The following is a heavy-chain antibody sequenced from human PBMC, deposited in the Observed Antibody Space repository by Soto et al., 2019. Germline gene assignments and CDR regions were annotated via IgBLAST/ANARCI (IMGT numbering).Heavy chain of an antibody. D-gene: IGHD4-17*01. Sequence: EVQLLESGGGLVQPGGSLRLSFAASGFTFSSYAMSWVRQAPGKGLEWVSGISGSGGSTYYADSVKGRFTISRDNSKNTLHLQMNGLRAEDTAVYYCARPTTVIYFDYWGQGTLVTVSS. CDR2: ISGSGGST. V-gene: IGHV3-23*01. J-gene: IGHJ4*02. CDR1: GFTFSSYA. CDR3: ARPTTVIYFDY.